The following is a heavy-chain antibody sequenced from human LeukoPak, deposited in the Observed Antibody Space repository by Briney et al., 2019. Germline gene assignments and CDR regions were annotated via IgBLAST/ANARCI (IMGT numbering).Heavy chain of an antibody. CDR3: ARGGGLDV. D-gene: IGHD3-16*01. CDR1: GFIFRSYW. J-gene: IGHJ6*02. V-gene: IGHV3-7*03. CDR2: INHNGNVN. Sequence: PGGSLRLSCAASGFIFRSYWMNWARQAPGKGLEWVASINHNGNVNYYVDSVKGRFTISRDNAKNSLYLQMSNLRAEDTAVYFCARGGGLDVWGQGATVTVSS.